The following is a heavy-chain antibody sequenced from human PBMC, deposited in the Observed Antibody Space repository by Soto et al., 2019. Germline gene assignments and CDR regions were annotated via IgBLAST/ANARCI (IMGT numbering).Heavy chain of an antibody. CDR1: GFTLRSYS. Sequence: GGSLRLSCAGSGFTLRSYSMNWGRPAPGKGVGWGSSISSSSSYIYYADSVKGRFTISRDNAKNSLYLQMNSLRAEDTAVYYCARFRVDRYCSSTSCPHDDAFDIWGQGTMVTVSS. J-gene: IGHJ3*02. V-gene: IGHV3-21*01. CDR2: ISSSSSYI. CDR3: ARFRVDRYCSSTSCPHDDAFDI. D-gene: IGHD2-2*01.